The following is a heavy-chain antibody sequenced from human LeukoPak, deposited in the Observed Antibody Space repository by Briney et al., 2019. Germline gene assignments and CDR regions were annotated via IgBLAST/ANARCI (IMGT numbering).Heavy chain of an antibody. D-gene: IGHD2-15*01. J-gene: IGHJ4*02. Sequence: SVKVSCKASGCTFSSYAISWVRQAPGQGLEWMGGIIPIFGTANYAQKFQGRVTITADESTSTAYMELRSLRSEDKAVYYCARVGPGGSCPGDWGQGTLVTVSS. CDR2: IIPIFGTA. CDR1: GCTFSSYA. CDR3: ARVGPGGSCPGD. V-gene: IGHV1-69*13.